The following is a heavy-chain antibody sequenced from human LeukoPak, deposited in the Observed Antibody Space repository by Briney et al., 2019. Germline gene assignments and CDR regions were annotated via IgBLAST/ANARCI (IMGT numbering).Heavy chain of an antibody. CDR1: GGSITSYY. V-gene: IGHV4-59*01. J-gene: IGHJ4*01. CDR2: IYYSGNT. Sequence: PSETLSLTCTVSGGSITSYYYTWIRQPPGKGLEWIGYIYYSGNTNYNPSLKSRVTMSLDMSKNQFSLRLTSVTAADTAVYYCGREDSGTSIDYWGQGTLVTVSS. CDR3: GREDSGTSIDY. D-gene: IGHD1-26*01.